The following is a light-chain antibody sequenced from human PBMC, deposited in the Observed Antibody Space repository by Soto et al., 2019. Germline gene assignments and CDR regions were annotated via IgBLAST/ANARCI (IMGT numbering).Light chain of an antibody. CDR3: QQYNNSPLT. V-gene: IGKV3-15*01. Sequence: EIVMTQSPATLSVSPGERATLSCRASQTVSSNLAWYQQKPGQAPRLLIYGASTRATGLPARFSGSGSGTEFTLTISSLQSEDFAVYYCQQYNNSPLTFGQGTKVEIK. CDR1: QTVSSN. CDR2: GAS. J-gene: IGKJ1*01.